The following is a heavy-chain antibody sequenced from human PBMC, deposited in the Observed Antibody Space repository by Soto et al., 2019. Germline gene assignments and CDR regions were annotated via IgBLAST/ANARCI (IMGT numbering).Heavy chain of an antibody. CDR1: GGTFSSYT. Sequence: QVQLVQSGAEVKKPGSSVKVSCKASGGTFSSYTISWVRQAPGQGLEWMGRIIPILGIANYAQKFQGRVTITADKSTSTAYMELSSLRSEDTAVYYCARGGSGDYFQHWGQGTLVTVSS. V-gene: IGHV1-69*02. CDR3: ARGGSGDYFQH. J-gene: IGHJ1*01. D-gene: IGHD6-19*01. CDR2: IIPILGIA.